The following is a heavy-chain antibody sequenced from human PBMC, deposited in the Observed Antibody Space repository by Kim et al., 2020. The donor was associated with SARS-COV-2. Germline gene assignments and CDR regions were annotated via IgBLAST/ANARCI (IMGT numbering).Heavy chain of an antibody. J-gene: IGHJ6*02. CDR2: IYYSGST. Sequence: SETLSLTCTVSGGSVSSGSYYWSWIRQPPGKGLEWIGYIYYSGSTNYNPSLKSRVTISVDTSKNQFSLKLSSVTAADTAVYYCAREGNSYGYRDGMDVWGQGTTVTVSS. CDR1: GGSVSSGSYY. D-gene: IGHD5-18*01. CDR3: AREGNSYGYRDGMDV. V-gene: IGHV4-61*01.